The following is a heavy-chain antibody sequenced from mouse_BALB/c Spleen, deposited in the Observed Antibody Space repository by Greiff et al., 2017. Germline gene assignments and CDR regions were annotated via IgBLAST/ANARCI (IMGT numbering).Heavy chain of an antibody. J-gene: IGHJ3*01. V-gene: IGHV5-17*02. CDR1: GFTFSSFG. CDR2: ISSGSSTI. CDR3: ASYDYDWFAY. D-gene: IGHD2-4*01. Sequence: EVQLVESGGGLVQPGGSRKLSCAASGFTFSSFGMHWVRQAPEKGLEWVAYISSGSSTIYYADTVKGRFTISRDNPKNTLFLQMTSLRSEDTAMYYCASYDYDWFAYWGQGTLVTVSA.